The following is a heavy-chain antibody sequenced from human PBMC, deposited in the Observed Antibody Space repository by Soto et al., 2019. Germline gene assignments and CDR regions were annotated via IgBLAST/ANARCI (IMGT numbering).Heavy chain of an antibody. CDR1: GGSISSYY. CDR3: AREKGIVGATRFDY. Sequence: SETLSLTCTVSGGSISSYYWSWIRQPAGKGLEWIGRIYTSGSTNYNPSLKSRVTMPVDTSKNKFSLKLSSVTAADTAVYCCAREKGIVGATRFDYWGQGPLVTVSS. V-gene: IGHV4-4*07. D-gene: IGHD1-26*01. J-gene: IGHJ4*02. CDR2: IYTSGST.